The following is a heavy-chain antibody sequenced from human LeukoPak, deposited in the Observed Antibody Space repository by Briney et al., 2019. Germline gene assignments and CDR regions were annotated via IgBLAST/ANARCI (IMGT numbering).Heavy chain of an antibody. CDR2: INHSGST. Sequence: SETLSLTCAVYGGSLSNYYCNWIRQPPGKGLEWIGEINHSGSTKYNPFLKSPVTISVDTSKNQFSLMLSSVTAADTAVYYCARLEAAPTYVYWGQGTLVTVSS. CDR1: GGSLSNYY. J-gene: IGHJ4*02. D-gene: IGHD6-6*01. CDR3: ARLEAAPTYVY. V-gene: IGHV4-34*01.